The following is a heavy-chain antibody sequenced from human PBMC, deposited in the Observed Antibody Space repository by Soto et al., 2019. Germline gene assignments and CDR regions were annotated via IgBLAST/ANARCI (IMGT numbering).Heavy chain of an antibody. CDR2: ISLKSGST. D-gene: IGHD3-10*01. CDR1: GDSFTGYY. V-gene: IGHV1-2*04. Sequence: ASVKVSCQASGDSFTGYYIHWVRQAPGQGLEWMGWISLKSGSTNFAEKFRGWATVTRDTSTSTAYLEVTSLTFNDSAVYYCAWSSGSYSKWFDPWGQGTLVTVSS. J-gene: IGHJ5*02. CDR3: AWSSGSYSKWFDP.